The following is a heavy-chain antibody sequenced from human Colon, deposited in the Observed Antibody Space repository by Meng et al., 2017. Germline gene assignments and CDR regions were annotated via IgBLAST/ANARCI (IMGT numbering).Heavy chain of an antibody. D-gene: IGHD3-10*01. Sequence: SETLSLTCTVSGGSISSSSYYWGWIRQPPGKGLEWIGSIYYSGSTYYNPSLKSRVTISVDTSKNQFSLKLSSVTAADTAVYYCARGRGGSTDYWGPGTLVTVSS. CDR3: ARGRGGSTDY. J-gene: IGHJ4*02. CDR2: IYYSGST. V-gene: IGHV4-39*07. CDR1: GGSISSSSYY.